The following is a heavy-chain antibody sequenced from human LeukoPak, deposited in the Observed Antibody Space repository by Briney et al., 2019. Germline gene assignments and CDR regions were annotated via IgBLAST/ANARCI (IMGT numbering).Heavy chain of an antibody. D-gene: IGHD4-17*01. CDR3: ARDPPGVHYGRPIFDY. V-gene: IGHV1-2*02. CDR2: INPNSGGT. CDR1: GYTFTGYY. J-gene: IGHJ4*02. Sequence: ASVKVSCKASGYTFTGYYMHWVRQAPGQGLEWMGWINPNSGGTNYAQHFQGRVTMTWDTSISTAYMELSGLTSADTAVYYCARDPPGVHYGRPIFDYWGQGTLVTVSS.